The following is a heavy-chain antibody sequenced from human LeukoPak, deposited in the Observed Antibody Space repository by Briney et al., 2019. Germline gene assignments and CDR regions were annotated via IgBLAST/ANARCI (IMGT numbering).Heavy chain of an antibody. CDR1: GYTFTNYG. V-gene: IGHV1-18*01. Sequence: ASVKVSCKASGYTFTNYGITWVRQAPGQGLEWMGWINTYSGRRNYPEKFEDRVTMTTDTSTSTAYMELRSLRSDDTAVYYCARDLFPDYYGSGSYSPPTDYGGQGTLVIVSS. D-gene: IGHD3-10*01. J-gene: IGHJ4*01. CDR2: INTYSGRR. CDR3: ARDLFPDYYGSGSYSPPTDY.